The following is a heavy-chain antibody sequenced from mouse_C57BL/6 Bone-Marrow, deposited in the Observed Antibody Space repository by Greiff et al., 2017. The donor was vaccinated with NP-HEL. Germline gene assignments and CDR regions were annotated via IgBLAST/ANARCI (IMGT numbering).Heavy chain of an antibody. Sequence: VQLVESGAELVRPGASVKLSCKASGYTFTDYYINWVKQRPGQGLEWIARIYPGSGNTYYNEKFKGKATLTAEKSSSTAYMQLSSLTSEDSAVYFCARWGTTVVAPDYWGQGTTLTVSS. CDR2: IYPGSGNT. CDR1: GYTFTDYY. CDR3: ARWGTTVVAPDY. V-gene: IGHV1-76*01. J-gene: IGHJ2*01. D-gene: IGHD1-1*01.